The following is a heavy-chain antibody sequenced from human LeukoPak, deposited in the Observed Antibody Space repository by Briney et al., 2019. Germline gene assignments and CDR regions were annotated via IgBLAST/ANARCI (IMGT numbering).Heavy chain of an antibody. CDR1: GFTFSTYW. Sequence: GGSLRLSCAASGFTFSTYWMTWVRQAPGKGLEWVANIKEDGSREYYVDSVKGRFTISRDNAKNSLYLQMDSLTAEDTAVYYCASSPYDYVWGSYRYLDYWGQGTLVTVSS. CDR3: ASSPYDYVWGSYRYLDY. J-gene: IGHJ4*02. D-gene: IGHD3-16*02. CDR2: IKEDGSRE. V-gene: IGHV3-7*01.